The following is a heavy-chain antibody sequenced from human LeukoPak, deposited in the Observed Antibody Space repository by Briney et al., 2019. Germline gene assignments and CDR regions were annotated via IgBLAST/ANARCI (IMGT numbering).Heavy chain of an antibody. D-gene: IGHD3-10*01. CDR2: IYSGGST. CDR1: GFTVSSNY. CDR3: ARDRGPSHMDV. Sequence: GGSLRLSCAASGFTVSSNYMSWVRQAPGKGLEWVSVIYSGGSTYYADSVKGRFTISRDNSKNTLYLQMNSLRAEDTAVYYCARDRGPSHMDVWGKGTTVTISS. J-gene: IGHJ6*03. V-gene: IGHV3-53*01.